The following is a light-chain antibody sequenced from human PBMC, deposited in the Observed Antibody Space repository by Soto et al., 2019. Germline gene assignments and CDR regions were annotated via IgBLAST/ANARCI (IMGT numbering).Light chain of an antibody. CDR1: QSVKIND. CDR2: GAS. Sequence: EIVLTQSPGTLTLSPGEGATLSCRASQSVKINDLAWYQHKPGQSPRLLIYGASRRAAGIPDRFSGSGSGTDFTLTIARLETEDFPVFYCQQYGLAPQTFGQWTKLEIK. J-gene: IGKJ2*01. CDR3: QQYGLAPQT. V-gene: IGKV3-20*01.